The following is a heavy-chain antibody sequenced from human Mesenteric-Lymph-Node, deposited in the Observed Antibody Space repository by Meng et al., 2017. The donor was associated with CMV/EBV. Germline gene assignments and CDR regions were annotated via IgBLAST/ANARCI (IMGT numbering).Heavy chain of an antibody. D-gene: IGHD1-14*01. Sequence: GESLKISCTASGFTLITYNMNWVRQAPGKGLEWVSSISTSSSHIYYAASMKDRFTISRDNTKNSLFLQMNSLSPEDTAVYYCSRGSIIYQREDTLDIWGQGTMVTVSS. CDR1: GFTLITYN. V-gene: IGHV3-21*01. CDR2: ISTSSSHI. J-gene: IGHJ3*02. CDR3: SRGSIIYQREDTLDI.